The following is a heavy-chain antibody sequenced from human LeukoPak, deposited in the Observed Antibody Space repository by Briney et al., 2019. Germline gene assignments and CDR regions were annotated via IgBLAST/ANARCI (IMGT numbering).Heavy chain of an antibody. Sequence: ASVKVSCKASGYTFTSYYMHWVRQAPGQGLEWMGIINPSGGSTSYAQKFQGRVTMTRDMSTSTVYMELSSLRSEDTAVYYCARDVRKVGAMGEFDYWGQGTLVTVSS. CDR1: GYTFTSYY. CDR2: INPSGGST. V-gene: IGHV1-46*01. CDR3: ARDVRKVGAMGEFDY. J-gene: IGHJ4*02. D-gene: IGHD1-26*01.